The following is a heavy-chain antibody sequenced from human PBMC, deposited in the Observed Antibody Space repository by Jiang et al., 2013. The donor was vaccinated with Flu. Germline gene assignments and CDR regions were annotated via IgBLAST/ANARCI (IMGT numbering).Heavy chain of an antibody. D-gene: IGHD3-10*01. J-gene: IGHJ3*02. CDR2: ISAYSGTP. CDR3: ARLGSNYGAETFDI. Sequence: GAEVKKPGASVKVSCKASGYTFTSFDITWVRQAPGQGLEWMGWISAYSGTPNYAQNLQGRVTMTTDTSTSTAYMDLRSLKSDDTAVYYCARLGSNYGAETFDIWGQGTMVTISS. CDR1: GYTFTSFD. V-gene: IGHV1-18*01.